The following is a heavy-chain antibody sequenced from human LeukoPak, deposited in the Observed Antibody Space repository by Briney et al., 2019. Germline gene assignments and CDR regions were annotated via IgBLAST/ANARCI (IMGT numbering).Heavy chain of an antibody. CDR2: ISGSSSNT. V-gene: IGHV3-11*05. CDR3: ARDSAHIVVVPVVIPPGLDNWFDP. Sequence: GGSLRLSCAASGFTFSDYYMSWIRQAPGKGLEWVSYISGSSSNTKYADSVKGRFTFSRDNAKNSLYLQMNSLRAEDTAVYYCARDSAHIVVVPVVIPPGLDNWFDPWGQGTLVTVSS. CDR1: GFTFSDYY. D-gene: IGHD2-2*01. J-gene: IGHJ5*02.